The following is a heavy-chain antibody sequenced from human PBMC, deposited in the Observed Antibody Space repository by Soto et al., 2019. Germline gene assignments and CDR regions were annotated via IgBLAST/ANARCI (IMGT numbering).Heavy chain of an antibody. CDR1: GFTFTSSA. Sequence: SVKVSCKASGFTFTSSAVQWVRQARGQRLEWIGWIVVGSGTTNYAQKFQERVTITRDMSTSTAYMELSSLRSEDTAVYYCAAWTVRETDYYYYYGMDVWGQGTTVTVSS. D-gene: IGHD3-10*01. V-gene: IGHV1-58*01. CDR3: AAWTVRETDYYYYYGMDV. CDR2: IVVGSGTT. J-gene: IGHJ6*02.